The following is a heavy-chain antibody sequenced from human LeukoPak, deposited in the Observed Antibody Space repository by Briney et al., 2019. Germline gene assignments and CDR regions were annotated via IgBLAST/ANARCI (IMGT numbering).Heavy chain of an antibody. CDR2: ISSNGGTP. J-gene: IGHJ1*01. CDR3: ATPAAGPGAEYSLY. D-gene: IGHD6-13*01. CDR1: GFTFSAFS. V-gene: IGHV3-23*01. Sequence: GGSLRLSCAASGFTFSAFSMTWVRQAPGKGLEWVSSISSNGGTPYYADSVKGRFTISRDNSKNTLYLQMNSLRAEDTAVYYCATPAAGPGAEYSLYWGQGTLVIVSS.